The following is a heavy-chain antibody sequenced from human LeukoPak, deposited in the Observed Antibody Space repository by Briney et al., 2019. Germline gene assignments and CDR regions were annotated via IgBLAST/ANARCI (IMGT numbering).Heavy chain of an antibody. Sequence: PGGSLRLSCAASGFTFSSYAMSWVRQAPERGLEWVSIISDSGGSTFYAGSVTGRFTVSRDNSKNTLYLQMNSLRAEDTAVYYCARDYIRRAWDWGQGTLVTVSS. CDR1: GFTFSSYA. D-gene: IGHD3-16*01. V-gene: IGHV3-23*01. CDR2: ISDSGGST. J-gene: IGHJ4*02. CDR3: ARDYIRRAWD.